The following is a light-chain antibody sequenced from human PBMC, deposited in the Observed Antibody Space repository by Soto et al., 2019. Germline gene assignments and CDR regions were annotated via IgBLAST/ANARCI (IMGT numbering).Light chain of an antibody. V-gene: IGLV2-11*01. CDR1: SSDVGGYNY. Sequence: QSALTQPRSVSGSPGQSVTISCTGTSSDVGGYNYVSWYLQHPGKAPKLMIYDVSKRPSGVPDRFSGSKSGNTASLTISGLQAEDEADYYCCSYAGSYTEVFGGGTKLTVL. J-gene: IGLJ2*01. CDR3: CSYAGSYTEV. CDR2: DVS.